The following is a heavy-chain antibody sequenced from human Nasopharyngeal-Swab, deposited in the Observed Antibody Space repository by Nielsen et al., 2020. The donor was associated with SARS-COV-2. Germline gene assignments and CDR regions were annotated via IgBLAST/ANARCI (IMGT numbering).Heavy chain of an antibody. CDR1: GGTFSSYA. Sequence: SVKVSCKASGGTFSSYAISWVRQAPGQGLEWMGGIIPIFGTANYAQKFQGRVTITADESTSTAYMELSSPRSEDTAVYYCARDSGGIVVVPAAPWHYMDVWGKGTTVTVSS. CDR2: IIPIFGTA. D-gene: IGHD2-2*01. J-gene: IGHJ6*03. CDR3: ARDSGGIVVVPAAPWHYMDV. V-gene: IGHV1-69*13.